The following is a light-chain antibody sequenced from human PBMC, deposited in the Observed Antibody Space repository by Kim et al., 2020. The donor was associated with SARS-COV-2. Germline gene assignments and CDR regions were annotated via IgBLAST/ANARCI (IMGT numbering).Light chain of an antibody. CDR2: DAS. CDR1: QSVSSSY. J-gene: IGKJ1*01. CDR3: QQYGNSPRT. V-gene: IGKV3-20*01. Sequence: PGERATLSCRASQSVSSSYLAWYQQKPGQAPRLLIYDASSRATGISDRFSGSGSGTDFTLTISRLEPEDFAVYYCQQYGNSPRTFGQGTKVDIK.